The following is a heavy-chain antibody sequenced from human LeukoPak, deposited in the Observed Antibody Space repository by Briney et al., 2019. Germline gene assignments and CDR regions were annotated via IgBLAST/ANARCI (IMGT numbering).Heavy chain of an antibody. V-gene: IGHV3-53*01. CDR2: MYSGGST. Sequence: GGSLRLSRAASGFTFSNNYMSWVRQAPGKGLEWVSVMYSGGSTNYTDSVTGRFIISRDDSKNILDLQMNSLKAEDTAVYYFARGNYASTGPGALDIWGQETMVSVSS. D-gene: IGHD3-22*01. CDR1: GFTFSNNY. CDR3: ARGNYASTGPGALDI. J-gene: IGHJ3*02.